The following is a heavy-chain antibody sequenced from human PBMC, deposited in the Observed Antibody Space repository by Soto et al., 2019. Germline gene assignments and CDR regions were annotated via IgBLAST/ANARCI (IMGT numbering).Heavy chain of an antibody. Sequence: QVQLVQSGAEVKKPGSSVKVSCKASGGTFSSYTISWVRQAPGQGLEWMGRIIPILGIANYAQKFQGRVTITADKSTSKAYVALSSLRYEDTAVYYCARGQNIVVVPAAQVRYYYMHVRGKGPTVSVP. J-gene: IGHJ6*03. D-gene: IGHD2-2*01. V-gene: IGHV1-69*02. CDR1: GGTFSSYT. CDR3: ARGQNIVVVPAAQVRYYYMHV. CDR2: IIPILGIA.